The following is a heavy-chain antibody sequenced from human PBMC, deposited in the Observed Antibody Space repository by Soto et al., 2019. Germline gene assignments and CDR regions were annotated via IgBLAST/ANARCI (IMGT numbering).Heavy chain of an antibody. CDR2: IIPIFGTA. V-gene: IGHV1-69*13. Sequence: GASVKLSCKACGGSFSSYAISWVRQAPEQGLEWMGGIIPIFGTANYAQKFQGRVTITADESTSTAYMELSSLRSEDTAVYYCARGASGRYFDWLFPIDYWGQGTLVTVSS. D-gene: IGHD3-9*01. CDR3: ARGASGRYFDWLFPIDY. J-gene: IGHJ4*02. CDR1: GGSFSSYA.